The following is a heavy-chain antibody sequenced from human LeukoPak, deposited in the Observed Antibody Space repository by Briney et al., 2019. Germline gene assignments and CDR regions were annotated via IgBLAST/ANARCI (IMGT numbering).Heavy chain of an antibody. CDR3: AGGNWGSRVFDY. D-gene: IGHD7-27*01. Sequence: ASVKVSCKASGYTFTDYYIHWVRQAPGQGLEWMGWINPNSGGTHYAQKFQGRVTMTRDTSISTAYMELSRLRSDDTAVYYCAGGNWGSRVFDYWGQGTLVTVSS. V-gene: IGHV1-2*02. CDR1: GYTFTDYY. J-gene: IGHJ4*02. CDR2: INPNSGGT.